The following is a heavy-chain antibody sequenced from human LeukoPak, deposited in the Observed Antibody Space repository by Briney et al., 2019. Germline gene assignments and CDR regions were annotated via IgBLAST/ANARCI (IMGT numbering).Heavy chain of an antibody. CDR1: GFNFSSYG. CDR2: IRYDGSNK. D-gene: IGHD2-2*01. Sequence: QPGGSLRLSCAASGFNFSSYGMHWVRQAPGKGLEWVAFIRYDGSNKYYADSVKGRFTISRDNSKNTLYLQMNSLRAEDTAVYYCAKDLKAAILFDYWGQGTLVTVSS. CDR3: AKDLKAAILFDY. V-gene: IGHV3-30*02. J-gene: IGHJ4*02.